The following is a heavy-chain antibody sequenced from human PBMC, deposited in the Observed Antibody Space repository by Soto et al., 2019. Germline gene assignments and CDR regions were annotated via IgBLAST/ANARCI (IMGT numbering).Heavy chain of an antibody. V-gene: IGHV3-30*03. CDR3: VGGQYYFDY. Sequence: QVQLVQSGAEVKKPGRSLRLSCAASGFPFTSYGMHWVREGPDKGLEWVAIISYDGSDKYYADSVKGRFTISRDNSKNTLYLQMNSLRPEDTALYYCVGGQYYFDYRGQGTLVIVSS. J-gene: IGHJ4*02. D-gene: IGHD3-10*01. CDR1: GFPFTSYG. CDR2: ISYDGSDK.